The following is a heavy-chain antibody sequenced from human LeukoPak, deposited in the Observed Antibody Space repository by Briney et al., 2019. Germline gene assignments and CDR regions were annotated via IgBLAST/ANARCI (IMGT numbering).Heavy chain of an antibody. V-gene: IGHV3-30-3*01. CDR1: GFTFSGYA. CDR3: ARDRGGSSSWYDAFDI. CDR2: ISYDGSNK. D-gene: IGHD6-13*01. Sequence: GGSLRLSCAASGFTFSGYAMHWVRQAPGKGLEWVAVISYDGSNKYYADSVKGRFTISRDNSKNTLYLQMNSLRAEDTAVYYCARDRGGSSSWYDAFDIWGQGTMVTVSS. J-gene: IGHJ3*02.